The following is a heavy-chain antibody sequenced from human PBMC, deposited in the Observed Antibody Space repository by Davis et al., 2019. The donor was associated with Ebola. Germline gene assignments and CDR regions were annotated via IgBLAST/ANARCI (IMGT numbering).Heavy chain of an antibody. CDR2: IYHSGST. CDR3: ATAAYDSSGSQVFDY. Sequence: MPSETLSLTCAVSGGSISSTDWWSWVRQSPGKGLEWIGEIYHSGSTNYNLSLKNRVTISMDTSKKQFSLRLTSVTAADTAVYYCATAAYDSSGSQVFDYWGQGTLVTVAS. V-gene: IGHV4-4*02. J-gene: IGHJ4*02. CDR1: GGSISSTDW. D-gene: IGHD3-22*01.